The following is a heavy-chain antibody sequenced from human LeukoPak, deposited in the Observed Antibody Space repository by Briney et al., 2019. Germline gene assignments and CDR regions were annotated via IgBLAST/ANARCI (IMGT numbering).Heavy chain of an antibody. CDR1: GSNFTIYW. CDR2: IYPGDSDT. V-gene: IGHV5-51*01. CDR3: AISSGSYAPTRVLFDY. J-gene: IGHJ4*02. Sequence: GESLQISCKGSGSNFTIYWIGWVRQLPGKGLEWMGIIYPGDSDTRYSPSFQGQVTISADKSISTAYLQWSSLKASDTAMYYCAISSGSYAPTRVLFDYWGQGTLVTVSS. D-gene: IGHD1-26*01.